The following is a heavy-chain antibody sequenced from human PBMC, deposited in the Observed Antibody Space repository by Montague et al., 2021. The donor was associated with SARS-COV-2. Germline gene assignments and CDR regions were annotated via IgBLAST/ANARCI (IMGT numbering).Heavy chain of an antibody. CDR1: GGSISSSSYY. CDR2: INHSGST. CDR3: ARGGGYSYGSIDY. V-gene: IGHV4-39*07. J-gene: IGHJ4*02. Sequence: SETLSLTCTVSGGSISSSSYYWSWIRQPPGKGLEWIGEINHSGSTNYNPSLKSRVTISVATSKNQFSLKLSSVTAADTAVYYCARGGGYSYGSIDYWGQGTLVTVSS. D-gene: IGHD5-18*01.